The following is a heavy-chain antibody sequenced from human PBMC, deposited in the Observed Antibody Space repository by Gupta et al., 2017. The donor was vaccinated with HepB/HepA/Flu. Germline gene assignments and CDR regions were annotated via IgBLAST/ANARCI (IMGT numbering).Heavy chain of an antibody. CDR3: AKSDCGGDCHLLHY. V-gene: IGHV3-23*01. CDR1: GFTLSNYA. CDR2: HRGDNT. J-gene: IGHJ4*02. Sequence: EVQLLESGGNLVQPGGSLRLSCTASGFTLSNYAMSWVRQAPGKGLEWISHRGDNTYYADSVKGRFTISRDNYQNTLYLQMNTLRAEDTAVYYCAKSDCGGDCHLLHYWGQGTLVTVSS. D-gene: IGHD2-21*02.